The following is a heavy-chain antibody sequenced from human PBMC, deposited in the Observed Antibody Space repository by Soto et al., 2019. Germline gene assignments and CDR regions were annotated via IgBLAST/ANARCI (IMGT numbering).Heavy chain of an antibody. CDR2: MSGSGGST. CDR3: AKEGGSFYFYYGMDV. D-gene: IGHD3-10*01. J-gene: IGHJ6*02. V-gene: IGHV3-23*01. Sequence: EVQLLESGGGLVQPGGSLRLSCVASGFTFSSYAMSWVRQAPGMGLEWVSGMSGSGGSTYYADSVKGRFTIFRDNSKNTLYLQMNSLRAEYTAVYYCAKEGGSFYFYYGMDVWGQGSTVTVSS. CDR1: GFTFSSYA.